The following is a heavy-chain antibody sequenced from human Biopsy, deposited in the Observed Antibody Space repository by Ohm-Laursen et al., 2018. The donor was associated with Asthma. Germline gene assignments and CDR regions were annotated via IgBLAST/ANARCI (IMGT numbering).Heavy chain of an antibody. CDR1: GGSMTPTSHY. J-gene: IGHJ6*02. V-gene: IGHV4-39*01. D-gene: IGHD3-3*01. CDR2: ISYGGKT. Sequence: SETLSLTCTVSGGSMTPTSHYWDWIRQAPGKGLEWIGYISYGGKTSYNPSLKNRVTISRDTWKNQFSLRLTSVTAADTAVYFCARRITIFGVVQKDHGMDAWGQGTTVIVSS. CDR3: ARRITIFGVVQKDHGMDA.